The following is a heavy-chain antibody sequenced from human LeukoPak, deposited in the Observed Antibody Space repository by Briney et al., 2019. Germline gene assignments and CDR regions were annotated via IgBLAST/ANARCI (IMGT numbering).Heavy chain of an antibody. CDR3: ARVYDFWSGCDY. D-gene: IGHD3-3*01. V-gene: IGHV3-21*01. CDR1: GFTFSSHG. Sequence: GGSLRLSCAASGFTFSSHGMNWVRQAPGKGLEWVSGISPSGGITYYTDSVKGRFTISRDNAKNSLYLQMNSLRAEDTAVYYCARVYDFWSGCDYWGQGTLVTVSS. CDR2: ISPSGGIT. J-gene: IGHJ4*02.